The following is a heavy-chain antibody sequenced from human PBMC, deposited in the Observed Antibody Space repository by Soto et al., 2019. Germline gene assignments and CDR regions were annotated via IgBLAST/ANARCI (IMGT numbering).Heavy chain of an antibody. CDR1: GVTFSSYS. D-gene: IGHD1-26*01. CDR3: ERGGRVGAPDFAESDY. CDR2: ISSSSSYI. J-gene: IGHJ4*02. Sequence: GGSLRLSCAASGVTFSSYSMNSVRQAPGKGLEWVSSISSSSSYIYYADSVKGRFTISRDNAKNSLYLQMNSLRAEDTAVYYCERGGRVGAPDFAESDYWGQGT. V-gene: IGHV3-21*01.